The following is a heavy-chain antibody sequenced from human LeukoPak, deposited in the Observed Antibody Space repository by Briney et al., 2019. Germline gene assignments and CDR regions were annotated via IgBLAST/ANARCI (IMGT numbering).Heavy chain of an antibody. CDR1: GYTFTSYG. J-gene: IGHJ4*02. V-gene: IGHV1-18*01. D-gene: IGHD3-10*01. Sequence: GASVKVSCKASGYTFTSYGISWVRQAPGQGLEWMGWINAYNGNTNYAKKLQGRVSMTTDTYTSTAYMELRSLRSDDTAVYYCARAGITMVRGVPIDYWGQGTLVSVSS. CDR2: INAYNGNT. CDR3: ARAGITMVRGVPIDY.